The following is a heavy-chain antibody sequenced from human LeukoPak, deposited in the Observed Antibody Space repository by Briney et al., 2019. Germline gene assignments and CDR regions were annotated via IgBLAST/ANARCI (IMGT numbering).Heavy chain of an antibody. V-gene: IGHV4-4*07. Sequence: SETLSLTCTVSGGSISSYYWSWIRQSPGKGLEWIGRIYTSGSTNYNPSLKSRVTMSVDTSKNQFSLKLSSVTAADTAVYYCARDYSSSWYSYYFDYWGQGTLVTVSS. CDR1: GGSISSYY. CDR3: ARDYSSSWYSYYFDY. CDR2: IYTSGST. D-gene: IGHD6-13*01. J-gene: IGHJ4*02.